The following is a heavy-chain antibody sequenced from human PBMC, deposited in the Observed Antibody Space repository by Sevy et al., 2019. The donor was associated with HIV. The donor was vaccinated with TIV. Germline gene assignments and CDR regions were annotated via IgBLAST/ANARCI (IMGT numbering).Heavy chain of an antibody. CDR2: ISGSGGST. V-gene: IGHV3-23*01. CDR3: AKGGYCSGGSCYLAAFDI. J-gene: IGHJ3*02. Sequence: GGSLRLSCAASGFTFSSYAMSWVRQAPRKGLEWVSAISGSGGSTYYADSVKGRFTISRDNSKNTLYLQMNSLRSEDTAVYYCAKGGYCSGGSCYLAAFDIWGQGTMVTVSS. D-gene: IGHD2-15*01. CDR1: GFTFSSYA.